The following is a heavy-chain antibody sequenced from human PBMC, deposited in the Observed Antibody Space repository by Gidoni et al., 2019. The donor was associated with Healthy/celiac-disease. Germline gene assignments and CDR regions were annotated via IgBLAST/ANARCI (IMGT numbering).Heavy chain of an antibody. CDR2: ISWNSGSI. V-gene: IGHV3-9*01. Sequence: EVQLVESGGGLVQPGRSLRLSCAASGFTFDDYAMHWVRQAPGKGLEWVSGISWNSGSIGYADSVKGRFTISRDNAKNSLYLQMNSLRAEDTALYYCAKGYCSSTSCYWYFDLWGRGTLVTVSS. CDR3: AKGYCSSTSCYWYFDL. J-gene: IGHJ2*01. CDR1: GFTFDDYA. D-gene: IGHD2-2*01.